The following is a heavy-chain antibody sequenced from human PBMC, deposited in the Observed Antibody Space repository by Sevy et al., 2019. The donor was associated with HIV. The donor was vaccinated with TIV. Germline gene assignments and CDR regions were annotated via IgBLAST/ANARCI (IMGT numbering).Heavy chain of an antibody. CDR1: GFTFSNYG. CDR3: AKEKELATMRYGLDV. V-gene: IGHV3-30*18. J-gene: IGHJ6*02. CDR2: IAYAGSNQ. Sequence: GGSLRLSCTASGFTFSNYGMQWVRQAPGKGLEWVAVIAYAGSNQYYVDSVKGRFTISRDNSKNTLYLQMFSLRAEDTAVYYCAKEKELATMRYGLDVWGQGTTVTVSS. D-gene: IGHD5-12*01.